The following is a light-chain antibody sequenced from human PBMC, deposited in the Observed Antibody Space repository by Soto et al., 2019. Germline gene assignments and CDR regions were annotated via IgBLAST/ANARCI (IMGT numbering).Light chain of an antibody. J-gene: IGKJ5*01. CDR1: QSVIHY. Sequence: EIVLTQSPGTLSLSPGERATLSCRASQSVIHYLAWYQQKPGQAPRLLIYDSSNRATGIPARFSGSGSGTDFTLTISSLEPEDFAVYYCQQRYGWPPITFGQGKRLEIK. V-gene: IGKV3-11*01. CDR2: DSS. CDR3: QQRYGWPPIT.